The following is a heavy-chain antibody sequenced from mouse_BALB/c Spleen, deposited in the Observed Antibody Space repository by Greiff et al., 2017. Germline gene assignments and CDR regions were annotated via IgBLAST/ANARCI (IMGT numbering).Heavy chain of an antibody. V-gene: IGHV1-87*01. CDR2: IYPGDGDT. CDR3: ARGYYGNPYAMDY. J-gene: IGHJ4*01. Sequence: QVQLQQSGAELARPGASVKLSCKASGYTFTSYWMQWVKQRPGQGLEWIGAIYPGDGDTRYTQKFKGKATLTADKSSSTAYMQLSSLASEDSAVYYCARGYYGNPYAMDYWGQGTSVTVSS. D-gene: IGHD2-1*01. CDR1: GYTFTSYW.